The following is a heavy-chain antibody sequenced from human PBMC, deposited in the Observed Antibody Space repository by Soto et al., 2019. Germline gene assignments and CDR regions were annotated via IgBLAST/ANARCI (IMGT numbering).Heavy chain of an antibody. CDR3: XXXXWRNXXXWXYFDL. V-gene: IGHV3-30-3*01. Sequence: QVQLVESGGGVVQPGRSLRLSCAASGFTFSSYAXHXXXXXXXXXXXXXAVISYDGSNKYYADSVKGRFTISRDNSKXXXXXXXXXXXXXXXXXXXXXXXXWRNXXXWXYFDLWGRGTLVTVSS. D-gene: IGHD3-3*01. J-gene: IGHJ2*01. CDR2: ISYDGSNK. CDR1: GFTFSSYA.